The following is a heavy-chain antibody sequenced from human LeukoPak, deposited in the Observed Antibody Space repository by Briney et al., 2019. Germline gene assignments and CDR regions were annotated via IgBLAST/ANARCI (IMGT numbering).Heavy chain of an antibody. Sequence: GGSLRLSCAASGFSFSTYTMNWVRQAPGKGLEWVSYISSRSSSTYYADSVKGRFTISRDNAKNSLYLQMNSLRAEDTALYYCARRYGSGSYVHFDYWGQGTLVTLSS. J-gene: IGHJ4*02. CDR1: GFSFSTYT. V-gene: IGHV3-48*04. CDR3: ARRYGSGSYVHFDY. D-gene: IGHD3-10*01. CDR2: ISSRSSST.